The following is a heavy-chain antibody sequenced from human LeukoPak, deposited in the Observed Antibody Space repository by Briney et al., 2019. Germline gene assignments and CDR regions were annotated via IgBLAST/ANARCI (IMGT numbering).Heavy chain of an antibody. CDR2: INYNGGST. J-gene: IGHJ4*02. D-gene: IGHD5-18*01. CDR3: ARDLSGIAGYTYGRGIDY. Sequence: GGSLRLSCAASGFTFDDYGMSWVRQAPGKGLEWVSGINYNGGSTSYADSVKGRFTISRDNAKTSLYLQMNSLRAEDTAVYYCARDLSGIAGYTYGRGIDYWGQGTLVTVSS. V-gene: IGHV3-20*04. CDR1: GFTFDDYG.